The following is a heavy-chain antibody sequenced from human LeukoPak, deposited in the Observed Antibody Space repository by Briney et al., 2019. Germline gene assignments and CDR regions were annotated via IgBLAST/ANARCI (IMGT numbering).Heavy chain of an antibody. V-gene: IGHV4-30-2*01. Sequence: SETLSLTCAVSGGSISSGGYSWSWIRQPPGKGLEWIGYIYHSGSTYYNPSLKSRVTISVDRSKNQFSLKLSSVTAADTAVYYCARGGGHYGSSGYYYNFDYWGQGTLVTVSS. D-gene: IGHD3-22*01. CDR1: GGSISSGGYS. J-gene: IGHJ4*02. CDR3: ARGGGHYGSSGYYYNFDY. CDR2: IYHSGST.